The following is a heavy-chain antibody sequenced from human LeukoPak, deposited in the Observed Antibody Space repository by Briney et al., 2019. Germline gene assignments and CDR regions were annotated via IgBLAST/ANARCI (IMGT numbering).Heavy chain of an antibody. J-gene: IGHJ4*02. Sequence: GGSLRLSCTASGFTFGDYAMSWVRQAPGKGLEWVGFIRSKAYGGTTEYAASVKGRFTISRDDSKSIGYLQMNSLKTEDTAVYYCTRGVRGSSFDYWGQGTLVTVSS. V-gene: IGHV3-49*04. D-gene: IGHD1-26*01. CDR3: TRGVRGSSFDY. CDR1: GFTFGDYA. CDR2: IRSKAYGGTT.